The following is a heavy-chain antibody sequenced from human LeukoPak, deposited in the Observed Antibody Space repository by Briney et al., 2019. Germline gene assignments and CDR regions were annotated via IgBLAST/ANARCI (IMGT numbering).Heavy chain of an antibody. CDR1: GFTFSSYA. J-gene: IGHJ4*02. V-gene: IGHV3-23*01. D-gene: IGHD2-15*01. CDR2: IRGSGGST. CDR3: AKMVVAATHFDY. Sequence: GGSLRLSCAASGFTFSSYAMSWVRQAPGKGLEWVSAIRGSGGSTYYADSVKGRFTISRDNSKNTLYLQMNSLRAEDTAVYYCAKMVVAATHFDYWGQGTLVTVSS.